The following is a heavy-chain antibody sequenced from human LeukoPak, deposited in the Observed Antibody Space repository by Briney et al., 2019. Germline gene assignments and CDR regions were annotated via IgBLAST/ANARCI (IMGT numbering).Heavy chain of an antibody. J-gene: IGHJ3*02. D-gene: IGHD6-19*01. CDR3: ARGVSGWLRGAAFDI. Sequence: PSETLSLTCTVSGGSISSYYWSWIRQPPGKGLEWIGYIYYSGSTNYNPSLKSRVTISVDTSKNQFSLKLSSVTAADTAVYYCARGVSGWLRGAAFDIWGQAAMVADSS. CDR1: GGSISSYY. CDR2: IYYSGST. V-gene: IGHV4-59*01.